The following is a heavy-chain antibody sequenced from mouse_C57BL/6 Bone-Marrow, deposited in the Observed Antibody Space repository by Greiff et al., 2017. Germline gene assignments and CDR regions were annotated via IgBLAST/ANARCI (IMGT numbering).Heavy chain of an antibody. Sequence: EVQLVESGAELVRPGASVKLSCTASGFNIKDDYMHWVKQRPEQGLEWIGWFDPENGDTEYASKFQGKATITADTSSNTAYLQLSSLTSEDTAVDYCTVDGYYPFAYWGQGTLVTVSA. CDR3: TVDGYYPFAY. J-gene: IGHJ3*01. V-gene: IGHV14-4*01. D-gene: IGHD2-3*01. CDR2: FDPENGDT. CDR1: GFNIKDDY.